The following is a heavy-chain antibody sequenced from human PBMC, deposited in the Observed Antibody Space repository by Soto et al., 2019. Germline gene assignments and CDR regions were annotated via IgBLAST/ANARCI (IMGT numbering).Heavy chain of an antibody. J-gene: IGHJ6*02. V-gene: IGHV3-49*03. CDR2: IRSKAYGGTT. CDR1: GFTFGGYA. CDR3: ARYTYTSRYSYYGMDV. Sequence: GGSVRLSCTASGFTFGGYAMSWFRQAPGKGLEWVGFIRSKAYGGTTEYAASVRGRFTISRDNSKSIAYLQMNSLTSEDTAVYYCARYTYTSRYSYYGMDVWGHGTTVTVSS. D-gene: IGHD6-13*01.